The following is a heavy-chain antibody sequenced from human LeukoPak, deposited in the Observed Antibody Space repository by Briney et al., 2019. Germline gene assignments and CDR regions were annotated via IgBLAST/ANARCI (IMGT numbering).Heavy chain of an antibody. J-gene: IGHJ4*02. V-gene: IGHV3-23*01. CDR2: ISGSGGRT. CDR1: GFTFSSYA. Sequence: PGGSLRLSCAASGFTFSSYAMSWVRQAPGKGLEWVSTISGSGGRTYYADSVKGRFTISRDNSKNTLYLQMSSLRAEDTAVYYCAKSPQSYYDSSGYYFSYWGQGTLVTVSS. CDR3: AKSPQSYYDSSGYYFSY. D-gene: IGHD3-22*01.